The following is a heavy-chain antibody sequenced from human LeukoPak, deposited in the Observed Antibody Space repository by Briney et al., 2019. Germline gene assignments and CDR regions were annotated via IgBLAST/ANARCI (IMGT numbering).Heavy chain of an antibody. D-gene: IGHD2-15*01. CDR1: GGSISSGDYY. CDR2: IYYSGST. J-gene: IGHJ4*02. Sequence: SQTLSLTCTVSGGSISSGDYYWSWIRQPPGKGLEWIGYIYYSGSTYYNPSLKSRVTISVDTSKNQFSLKLSSVTAADTAVYYCARDGYRSGGSCYYFDYWGQGTLVTVSS. CDR3: ARDGYRSGGSCYYFDY. V-gene: IGHV4-30-4*01.